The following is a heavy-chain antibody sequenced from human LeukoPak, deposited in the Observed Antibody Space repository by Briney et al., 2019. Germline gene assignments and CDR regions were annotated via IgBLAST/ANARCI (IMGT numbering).Heavy chain of an antibody. CDR2: IYHSGST. CDR1: GGSISSSNW. D-gene: IGHD6-19*01. V-gene: IGHV4-4*02. Sequence: SETLSLTCAVSGGSISSSNWWSWVRQPPGKGLEWIGEIYHSGSTNYNPSLKSRVTISVDKSKNQFSLKLSSVTTADTAVYYYARWLARHYYFDYWGQGTLVTVSS. J-gene: IGHJ4*02. CDR3: ARWLARHYYFDY.